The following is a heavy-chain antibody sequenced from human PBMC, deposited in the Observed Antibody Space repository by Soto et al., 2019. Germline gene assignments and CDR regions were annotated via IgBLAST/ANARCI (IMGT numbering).Heavy chain of an antibody. CDR1: GFTFTTYG. J-gene: IGHJ4*02. Sequence: EVQLLESGGGLVQPGGSLRLSCLASGFTFTTYGMNWVRQAPGEGLEWVSAISGSGGNTYYADSVKGRFTISRDNSKNTLYLQMNSLGAEDTAVYYCAKDLGSSKRFDYWGQGTLVTVSS. CDR2: ISGSGGNT. CDR3: AKDLGSSKRFDY. V-gene: IGHV3-23*01. D-gene: IGHD1-26*01.